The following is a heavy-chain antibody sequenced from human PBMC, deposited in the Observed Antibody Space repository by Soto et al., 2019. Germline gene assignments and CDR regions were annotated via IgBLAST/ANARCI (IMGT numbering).Heavy chain of an antibody. CDR2: IYHSGST. D-gene: IGHD1-26*01. J-gene: IGHJ6*02. V-gene: IGHV4-4*02. CDR1: GGSISSSNW. CDR3: ASGFVDTLMLGAPNHYNYGLDV. Sequence: SETLSLTCAVSGGSISSSNWWSWVRQPPGKGLEWIGEIYHSGSTNYNPSLKSRVTISVDDSKNILYLQMDNLRDDDTAVYYCASGFVDTLMLGAPNHYNYGLDVWGQGTTVTVSS.